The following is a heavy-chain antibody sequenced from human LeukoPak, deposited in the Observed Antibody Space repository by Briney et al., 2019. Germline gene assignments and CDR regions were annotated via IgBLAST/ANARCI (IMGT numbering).Heavy chain of an antibody. CDR1: GGSFSGYY. D-gene: IGHD3-22*01. V-gene: IGHV4-34*01. CDR2: INHSGST. CDR3: ARGDPYYYDSSGPQPLDY. Sequence: SETLSLTCAVYGGSFSGYYWSWIRQPPGKGLERIGEINHSGSTNYNPSLKSRVTISVDTSKNQFSLKLSSVTAADTAVYYCARGDPYYYDSSGPQPLDYWGQGTLVTVSS. J-gene: IGHJ4*02.